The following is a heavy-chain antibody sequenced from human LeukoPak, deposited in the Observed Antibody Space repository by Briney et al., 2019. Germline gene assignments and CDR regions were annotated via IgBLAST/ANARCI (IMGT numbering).Heavy chain of an antibody. J-gene: IGHJ4*02. D-gene: IGHD3-22*01. CDR2: ISWNSGSI. V-gene: IGHV3-9*01. Sequence: GGSLRLSCAAPGFTFDDYAMHWVRQAPGKGLEWVSGISWNSGSIGYADSVKGRFTISRDNAKNSLYLQMNSLRAEDTALYYCAKDINYDSSGYYDYWGQGTLVTVSS. CDR1: GFTFDDYA. CDR3: AKDINYDSSGYYDY.